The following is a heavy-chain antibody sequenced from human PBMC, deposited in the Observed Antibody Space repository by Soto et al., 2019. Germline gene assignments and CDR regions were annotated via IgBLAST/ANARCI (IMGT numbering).Heavy chain of an antibody. J-gene: IGHJ4*02. Sequence: ASVKVSCKASGYTFTSYGISWVRQAPGQGLEWMGWISAYNGNTNYAQKLQGRVTMTTDTSTSTAYMELRSLRSDDTAVYYCARDRTYYYDSSGYYWGQGTLVTVSS. CDR2: ISAYNGNT. CDR1: GYTFTSYG. CDR3: ARDRTYYYDSSGYY. D-gene: IGHD3-22*01. V-gene: IGHV1-18*04.